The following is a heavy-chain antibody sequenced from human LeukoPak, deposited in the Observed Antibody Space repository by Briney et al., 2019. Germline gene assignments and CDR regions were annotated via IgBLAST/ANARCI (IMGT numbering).Heavy chain of an antibody. V-gene: IGHV3-30*19. CDR2: ISYDGSNK. CDR3: ARDPDSSGSFDY. Sequence: PGRSLRLSCAASGFTFSSYGMHWVRQAPGKGLEWVAVISYDGSNKYYADSVKGRFTISRDNSKNTLYLQMNSLRAEDTAVYYCARDPDSSGSFDYWGQGTLVTVSS. J-gene: IGHJ4*02. D-gene: IGHD6-19*01. CDR1: GFTFSSYG.